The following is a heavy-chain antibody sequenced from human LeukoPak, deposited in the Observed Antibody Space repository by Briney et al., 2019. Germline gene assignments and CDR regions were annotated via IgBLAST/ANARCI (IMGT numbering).Heavy chain of an antibody. D-gene: IGHD2-2*01. CDR1: GYTFTSYD. Sequence: GASVKVSCKASGYTFTSYDINWVRQATGQGLEWMGWMNPNSGNTGYAQKFQGRVTMTTDTSTSTAYMELRSLRSDDTAVYYCARDIVVVPAATLGAFDIWGQGTMVTVSS. J-gene: IGHJ3*02. CDR2: MNPNSGNT. CDR3: ARDIVVVPAATLGAFDI. V-gene: IGHV1-8*01.